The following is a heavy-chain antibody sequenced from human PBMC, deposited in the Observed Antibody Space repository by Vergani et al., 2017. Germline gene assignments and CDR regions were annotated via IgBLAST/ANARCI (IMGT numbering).Heavy chain of an antibody. V-gene: IGHV4-34*01. CDR1: GGSFSGYY. CDR2: INHSGST. D-gene: IGHD2-15*01. CDR3: ARATCSGGSCSYYYYMDV. J-gene: IGHJ6*03. Sequence: QVQLQQWGAGLLKPSETLSLTCAVYGGSFSGYYWSWIRQPPGKGLEWIGEINHSGSTNYNPSLKSRVTISVDTSKNQFSLKLSSVTAADTAVYYCARATCSGGSCSYYYYMDVWGKGTTVTVSS.